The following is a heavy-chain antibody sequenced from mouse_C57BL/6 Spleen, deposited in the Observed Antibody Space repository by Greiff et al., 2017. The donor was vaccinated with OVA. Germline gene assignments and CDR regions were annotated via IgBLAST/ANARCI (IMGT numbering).Heavy chain of an antibody. CDR1: GFSLTSYG. J-gene: IGHJ4*01. CDR2: IWSGGST. V-gene: IGHV2-2*01. Sequence: QVQLKESGPGLVQPSQSLSITCTVSGFSLTSYGVHWVRQSPGKGLEWLGVIWSGGSTDYNAAFISRLSISKDNSKSQVFFKMNSLQADDTAIYYCARKGITTVVAPPYAMDYWGQGTSVTVSS. CDR3: ARKGITTVVAPPYAMDY. D-gene: IGHD1-1*01.